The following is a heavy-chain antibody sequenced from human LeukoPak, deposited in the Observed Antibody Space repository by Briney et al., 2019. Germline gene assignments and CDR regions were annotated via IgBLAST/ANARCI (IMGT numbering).Heavy chain of an antibody. V-gene: IGHV3-7*03. Sequence: GGSLRLSCAASGFTFSSYWMSWVRQAPGKGLEWVANIKQGGSETYYVDSVKGRFTISRDNAKNTLYLQMNSLRAEDTAVYYCAKDSGITYYYDSSGYLFDYWGQGTLVTVSS. CDR1: GFTFSSYW. CDR3: AKDSGITYYYDSSGYLFDY. CDR2: IKQGGSET. D-gene: IGHD3-22*01. J-gene: IGHJ4*02.